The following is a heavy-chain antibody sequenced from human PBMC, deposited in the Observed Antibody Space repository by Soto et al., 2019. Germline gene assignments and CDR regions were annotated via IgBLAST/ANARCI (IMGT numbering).Heavy chain of an antibody. CDR1: GYTFTSYY. J-gene: IGHJ4*02. CDR3: ARDTPYSSGRGDFDY. D-gene: IGHD6-19*01. Sequence: ASVKVSCKASGYTFTSYYMHWVRQAPGQGLERMGWISAYNGNTNYAQKLQGRVTMTTDTSTSTAYMKLRSLRSDDTAVYYGARDTPYSSGRGDFDYWGQGTLVTVSS. CDR2: ISAYNGNT. V-gene: IGHV1-18*04.